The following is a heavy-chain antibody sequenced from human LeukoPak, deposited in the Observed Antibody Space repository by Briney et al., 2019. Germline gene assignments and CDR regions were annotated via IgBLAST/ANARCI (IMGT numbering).Heavy chain of an antibody. V-gene: IGHV3-23*01. J-gene: IGHJ4*02. CDR3: AKTPKLIRGTPDY. Sequence: GGSLRLSCAASGFTFDNYAMTWVRQAPGKGLEWVSVISGGGGDANYADSVKGRFTISRDNSKSTLYLQMNRLRAEDTAVYYCAKTPKLIRGTPDYWGQGTLVIVSS. CDR2: ISGGGGDA. D-gene: IGHD3-10*01. CDR1: GFTFDNYA.